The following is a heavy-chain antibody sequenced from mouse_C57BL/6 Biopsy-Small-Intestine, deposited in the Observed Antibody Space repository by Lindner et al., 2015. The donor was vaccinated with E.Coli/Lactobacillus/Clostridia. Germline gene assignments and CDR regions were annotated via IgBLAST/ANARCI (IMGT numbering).Heavy chain of an antibody. Sequence: VQLQESGPVLVKPGPSVKISCKASGFTFTDYYMHWVKQSHGKSLEWIGLVYPYTGGTSYNQHFKGKATLTVDTSSSTAYMELNSLTSEDSAVYYCARSVYYGSSPFDYWGQGTTLTVSS. CDR2: VYPYTGGT. V-gene: IGHV1-36*01. D-gene: IGHD1-1*01. J-gene: IGHJ2*01. CDR1: GFTFTDYY. CDR3: ARSVYYGSSPFDY.